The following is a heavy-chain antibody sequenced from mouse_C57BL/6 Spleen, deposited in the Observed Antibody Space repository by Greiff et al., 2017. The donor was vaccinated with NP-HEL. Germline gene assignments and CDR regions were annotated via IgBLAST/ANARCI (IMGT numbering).Heavy chain of an antibody. CDR2: INPGSGGT. V-gene: IGHV1-54*01. CDR1: GYAFTNYL. CDR3: ARSGLRYYFEY. D-gene: IGHD1-1*01. Sequence: QVQLQQSGAELVRPGTSVKVSCKASGYAFTNYLIEWVKQRPGQGLEWIGVINPGSGGTNYNEKFKGKATLTADKSSSTAYMQLSSLTSEDSAVYFCARSGLRYYFEYWGKGTTLTVSS. J-gene: IGHJ2*01.